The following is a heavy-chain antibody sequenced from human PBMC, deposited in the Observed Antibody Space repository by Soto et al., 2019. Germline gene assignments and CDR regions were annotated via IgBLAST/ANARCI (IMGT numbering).Heavy chain of an antibody. CDR1: GGSIISHD. CDR2: IYYSGST. D-gene: IGHD4-17*01. CDR3: ARRNDYGETITFGY. Sequence: XXPQPLPYTVSGGSIISHDCRCILQTPGKGPEWIGYIYYSGSTNNNPPLKSRVTIAVDTSKNQFSLKLSSVTDADTAVYYCARRNDYGETITFGYWGQGTLVTGSS. J-gene: IGHJ4*02. V-gene: IGHV4-59*08.